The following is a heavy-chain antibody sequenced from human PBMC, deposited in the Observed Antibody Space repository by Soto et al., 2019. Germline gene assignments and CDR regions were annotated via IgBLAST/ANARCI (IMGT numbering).Heavy chain of an antibody. V-gene: IGHV4-39*01. CDR3: ARANWYSEH. CDR2: IYYSGGT. Sequence: PSETLSLTCTVSGGSISSSNHYWGWIRQTPGKGLEWIGNIYYSGGTYYNPSLKSRVTISVDTSKNQLSLKLTSVTAADTAMYYCARANWYSEHWGQGTVVTVSS. D-gene: IGHD7-27*01. CDR1: GGSISSSNHY. J-gene: IGHJ4*02.